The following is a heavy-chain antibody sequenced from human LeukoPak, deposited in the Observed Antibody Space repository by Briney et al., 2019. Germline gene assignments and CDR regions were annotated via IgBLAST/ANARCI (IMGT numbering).Heavy chain of an antibody. CDR3: ARDAYCSSTSCYPATGSSYNWFDP. J-gene: IGHJ5*02. D-gene: IGHD2-2*01. Sequence: PGRSLRLSCAASGFTFSSYAMHWVRQAPGKGLEWVAVISYEGSNKYYADSVKGRFTISRDNSKNTLYLQMNSLRAEDTAVYYCARDAYCSSTSCYPATGSSYNWFDPWRQGTMVTVSS. CDR2: ISYEGSNK. V-gene: IGHV3-30-3*01. CDR1: GFTFSSYA.